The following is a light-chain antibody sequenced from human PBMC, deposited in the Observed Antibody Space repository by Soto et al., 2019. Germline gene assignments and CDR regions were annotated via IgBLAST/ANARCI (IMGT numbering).Light chain of an antibody. CDR2: EVS. J-gene: IGLJ1*01. V-gene: IGLV2-14*01. CDR1: SSDVGGYNY. CDR3: SSSPINTFYG. Sequence: QSVLTQPASVSGSPGQSITISCTGTSSDVGGYNYVSWYQQHPDKAPKLMIYEVSNRPSGVSNRFSGSKSGNTAFLTISGLQADDEADYYCSSSPINTFYGFGTGTKLTVL.